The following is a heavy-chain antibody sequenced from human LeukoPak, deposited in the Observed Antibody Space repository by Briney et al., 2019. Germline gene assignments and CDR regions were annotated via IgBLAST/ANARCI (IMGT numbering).Heavy chain of an antibody. D-gene: IGHD6-19*01. CDR1: GFTFSSYE. V-gene: IGHV3-20*04. CDR2: INWNGGST. Sequence: SGGSLRLSCAASGFTFSSYEMNWVRQAPGKGLEWVSGINWNGGSTGYADSVKGRFTISRDNAKNSLYLQMNSLRAEDTAVYYCARETYSSGWYHGIFDYWGQGTLVTVSS. CDR3: ARETYSSGWYHGIFDY. J-gene: IGHJ4*02.